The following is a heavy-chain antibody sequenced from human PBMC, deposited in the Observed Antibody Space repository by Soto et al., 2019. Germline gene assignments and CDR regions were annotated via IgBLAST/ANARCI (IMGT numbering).Heavy chain of an antibody. D-gene: IGHD6-6*01. CDR1: GYTFTSYG. J-gene: IGHJ6*03. Sequence: ASVKVSCKASGYTFTSYGISWVRQAPGQGLEWMGWISAYNGNTNYAQKLQGRVTMTTDTSTSTAYMELRSLRSDDTAVYYCARAVGSSSVYYYYYMDVWGKGTTVTVSS. CDR2: ISAYNGNT. V-gene: IGHV1-18*04. CDR3: ARAVGSSSVYYYYYMDV.